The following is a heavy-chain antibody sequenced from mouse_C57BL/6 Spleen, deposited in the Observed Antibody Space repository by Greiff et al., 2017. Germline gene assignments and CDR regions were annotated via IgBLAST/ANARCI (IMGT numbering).Heavy chain of an antibody. V-gene: IGHV1-15*01. Sequence: VQLQQSGAELVRPGASVTLSCKASGYTFTDYEMHWVKQTPVHGLEWIGAIDPETGGTAYNQKFKGKAILTADKSSSTAYMELRSLTSEDSAVYYCTRANWDVGYFDYWGQGTTLTVSS. CDR2: IDPETGGT. CDR1: GYTFTDYE. CDR3: TRANWDVGYFDY. D-gene: IGHD4-1*01. J-gene: IGHJ2*01.